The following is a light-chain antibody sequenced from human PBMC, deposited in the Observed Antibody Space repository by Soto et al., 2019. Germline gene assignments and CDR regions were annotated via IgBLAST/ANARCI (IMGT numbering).Light chain of an antibody. J-gene: IGKJ1*01. CDR3: HPYGNFPSS. CDR2: GAS. CDR1: QSVSSNS. Sequence: EIVLTQSPGTLSLSPGERATLSCRASQSVSSNSLAWYQHRLGQAPRLLIYGASSRATVSPDRFRGSGSGTDFILTISRLEPEDFSIYYCHPYGNFPSSFGQGTKVEIK. V-gene: IGKV3-20*01.